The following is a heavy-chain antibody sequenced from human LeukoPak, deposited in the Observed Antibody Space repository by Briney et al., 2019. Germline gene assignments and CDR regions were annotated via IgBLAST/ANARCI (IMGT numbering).Heavy chain of an antibody. D-gene: IGHD2-2*01. CDR2: ISGSGGST. CDR1: GFTFSSYA. J-gene: IGHJ5*02. CDR3: AKDNKREPIVPAAMPWFDT. Sequence: GGSLTLSCAASGFTFSSYAMSWLRQAPGKGLEWVSAISGSGGSTYYADSVKGRFTISRDNSKNTLYLQMNSLRAEDTAVYYCAKDNKREPIVPAAMPWFDTWGEGTLVTVSS. V-gene: IGHV3-23*01.